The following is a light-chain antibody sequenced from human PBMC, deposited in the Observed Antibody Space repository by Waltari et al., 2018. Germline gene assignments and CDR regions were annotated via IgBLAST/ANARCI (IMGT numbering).Light chain of an antibody. Sequence: DIQMTQSPSSVSASVGDRVTITCRASQAISSWLAWYQQKPGKAPKPLIYAASSLQSGVPSRCSGSGFGTDFTLTISSLQPEDFATYFCQQFDTFPLTFGQGTRLEIK. CDR1: QAISSW. V-gene: IGKV1-12*01. CDR3: QQFDTFPLT. CDR2: AAS. J-gene: IGKJ5*01.